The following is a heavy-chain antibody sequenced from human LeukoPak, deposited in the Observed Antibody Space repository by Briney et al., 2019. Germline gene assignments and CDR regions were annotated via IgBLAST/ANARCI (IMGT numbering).Heavy chain of an antibody. CDR2: INHSGST. Sequence: SETLSLTCAVYGGSFSGYYWSWIRQPPGKGLEWIGEINHSGSTNYNPSLKSRVTISVDTSKNQFSLKLSSVTAADTAVYYCARHLSSPFDPWGQGTLVTVSS. CDR1: GGSFSGYY. J-gene: IGHJ5*02. V-gene: IGHV4-34*01. CDR3: ARHLSSPFDP.